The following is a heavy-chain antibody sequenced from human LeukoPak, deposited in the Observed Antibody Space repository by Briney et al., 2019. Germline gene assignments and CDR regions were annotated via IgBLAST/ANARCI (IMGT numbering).Heavy chain of an antibody. D-gene: IGHD3-22*01. J-gene: IGHJ4*02. V-gene: IGHV4-39*01. CDR2: IYYSGST. CDR1: GGSISSSSYY. Sequence: PSETLSLTCTVSGGSISSSSYYWGWIRQPPGKGLEWIGSIYYSGSTYYNPSLKSRVTISVDTSKNQFSLKLSSVTAADTAVYCCAGHYDSSGYPPYWGQGTLVTVSS. CDR3: AGHYDSSGYPPY.